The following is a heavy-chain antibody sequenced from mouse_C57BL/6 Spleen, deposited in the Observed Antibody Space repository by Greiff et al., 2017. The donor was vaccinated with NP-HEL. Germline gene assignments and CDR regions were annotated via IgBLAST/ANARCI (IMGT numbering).Heavy chain of an antibody. D-gene: IGHD4-1*01. CDR1: GYTFTSYT. Sequence: QVQLQQSGAELARPGASVKMSCKASGYTFTSYTMHWVKQRPGQGLEWIGYINPSSGYTKYNQKFKDKATLTADKSSSTAYLQLSSLTSEDSAVYYCARETGTGFAYWGQGTLVTVSA. V-gene: IGHV1-4*01. CDR3: ARETGTGFAY. CDR2: INPSSGYT. J-gene: IGHJ3*01.